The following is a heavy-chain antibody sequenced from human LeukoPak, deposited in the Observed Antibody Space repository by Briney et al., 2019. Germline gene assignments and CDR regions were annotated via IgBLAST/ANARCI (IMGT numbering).Heavy chain of an antibody. Sequence: ASVKVSCKASGYTFTSYDINWVRQATGQGLEWMGWMNPNSGNTGYAQKFQGRVTITRNTSISTAYMELSSLRSEDTAVYYCARCGGSYYYYYYMDVWGKGTTVTVSS. J-gene: IGHJ6*03. CDR2: MNPNSGNT. D-gene: IGHD3-16*01. CDR3: ARCGGSYYYYYYMDV. V-gene: IGHV1-8*03. CDR1: GYTFTSYD.